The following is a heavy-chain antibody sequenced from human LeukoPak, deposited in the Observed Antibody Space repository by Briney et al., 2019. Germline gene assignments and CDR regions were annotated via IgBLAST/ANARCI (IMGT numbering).Heavy chain of an antibody. V-gene: IGHV3-33*07. D-gene: IGHD1-14*01. CDR2: IWYDGSQR. CDR1: GFTFSRYW. CDR3: ATSSPRNYFDH. Sequence: PGGSLRLSCVGSGFTFSRYWLNWVRQSPGRGLEWVAVIWYDGSQRYYADSVKGRFTISRDDSQNTIYLQMDSLRAEDTAVYYCATSSPRNYFDHWGQGTLVTVSP. J-gene: IGHJ4*02.